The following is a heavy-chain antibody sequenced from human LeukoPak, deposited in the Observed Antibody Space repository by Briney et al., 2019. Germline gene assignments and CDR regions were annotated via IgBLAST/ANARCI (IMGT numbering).Heavy chain of an antibody. V-gene: IGHV3-30*02. CDR1: GFSFSSYG. D-gene: IGHD6-19*01. J-gene: IGHJ4*02. Sequence: GGSLRLSCEASGFSFSSYGLHWVRQAPGKGLEWVAFIRYDGTNKYYADSVKGRFTISRDKSKNTLSLQMNSLRAEDTAVYYCAKDEVIEWLVPFDYWGQGTLVTVSS. CDR3: AKDEVIEWLVPFDY. CDR2: IRYDGTNK.